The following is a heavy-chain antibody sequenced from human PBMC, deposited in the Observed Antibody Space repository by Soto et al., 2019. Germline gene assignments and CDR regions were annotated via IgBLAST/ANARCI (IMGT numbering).Heavy chain of an antibody. V-gene: IGHV3-23*01. Sequence: GGSLRLSCAASGFTFSSYAMSWVRQTPGKGLEWVSTLSGSGGTTYYADSVKGQFTISRDNSKSTLYLQMNSLRAEDTAVYYCVLWPPYYFDYWGQGTLVTVSS. CDR1: GFTFSSYA. J-gene: IGHJ4*02. D-gene: IGHD3-10*01. CDR2: LSGSGGTT. CDR3: VLWPPYYFDY.